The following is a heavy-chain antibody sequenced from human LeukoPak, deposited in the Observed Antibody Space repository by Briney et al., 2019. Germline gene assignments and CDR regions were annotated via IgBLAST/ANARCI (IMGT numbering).Heavy chain of an antibody. Sequence: PGGSLRLSCAASGFTFSTYAMSWVRQAPGKGLEWVSAISSGGGSTYYADSVKGRFTISRDNSKNTLYLQMNSLRAEDTAVYYCATRRYDSSGFDHWGQGTLVTVSS. D-gene: IGHD3-22*01. CDR2: ISSGGGST. CDR3: ATRRYDSSGFDH. V-gene: IGHV3-23*01. CDR1: GFTFSTYA. J-gene: IGHJ4*02.